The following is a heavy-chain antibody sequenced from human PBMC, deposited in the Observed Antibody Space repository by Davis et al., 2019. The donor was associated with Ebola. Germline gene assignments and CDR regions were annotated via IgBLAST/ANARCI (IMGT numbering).Heavy chain of an antibody. CDR2: INWNGGST. CDR1: GFTFDDYA. Sequence: GGSLRLSCAASGFTFDDYAMTWVRQAPGKGLEWVSGINWNGGSTGYADSVKGRFTISRDNAKNSLYLRLNSLRAEDTAVYYCAKDFHDYGDYFWEDAFDIWGQGTMVTVSS. CDR3: AKDFHDYGDYFWEDAFDI. J-gene: IGHJ3*02. V-gene: IGHV3-20*04. D-gene: IGHD4-17*01.